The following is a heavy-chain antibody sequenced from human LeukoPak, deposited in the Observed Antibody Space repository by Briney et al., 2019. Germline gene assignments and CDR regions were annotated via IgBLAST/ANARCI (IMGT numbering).Heavy chain of an antibody. J-gene: IGHJ4*02. V-gene: IGHV4-34*01. CDR2: INHSGST. Sequence: SETLSLTCAVYGGSFSGYYWSWIRQPPGKGLEWIGEINHSGSTNYNPSLKSRVTISVDTSKNQFSLKLSSVTAADTAVYYCARGRVWGSYPFRAIHFDYWGQGTLVTVSS. CDR3: ARGRVWGSYPFRAIHFDY. CDR1: GGSFSGYY. D-gene: IGHD3-16*02.